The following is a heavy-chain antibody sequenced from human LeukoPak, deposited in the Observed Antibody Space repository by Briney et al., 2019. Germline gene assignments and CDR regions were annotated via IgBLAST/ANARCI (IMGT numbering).Heavy chain of an antibody. CDR1: GFTFSSYA. J-gene: IGHJ6*04. V-gene: IGHV3-23*01. CDR2: ISGSGGST. CDR3: AKDLRPSPHGAV. D-gene: IGHD4/OR15-4a*01. Sequence: PGRSLRLSCAASGFTFSSYAMHWVRQVPGKGLEWVSAISGSGGSTYYADSVKGRFTISRDNSKNTLYLQMNSLRAEDTAVYYCAKDLRPSPHGAVWGKGTTVTVSS.